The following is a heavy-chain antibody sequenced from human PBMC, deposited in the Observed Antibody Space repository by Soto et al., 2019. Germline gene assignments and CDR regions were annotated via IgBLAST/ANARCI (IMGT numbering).Heavy chain of an antibody. CDR1: GGSFSGYY. D-gene: IGHD2-15*01. Sequence: QVQLQQWGAGLLKPSETLSLTCAVYGGSFSGYYWSWIRQPPGKGLEWIGEINHSGSTNYNPSLKSRVTISVDTSKNQFSLKLSSVTAADTAVYYCARASVVVVAATWAYYYYGMDVW. V-gene: IGHV4-34*01. CDR2: INHSGST. CDR3: ARASVVVVAATWAYYYYGMDV. J-gene: IGHJ6*01.